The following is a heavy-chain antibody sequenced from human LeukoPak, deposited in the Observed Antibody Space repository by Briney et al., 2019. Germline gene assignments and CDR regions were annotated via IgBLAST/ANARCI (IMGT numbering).Heavy chain of an antibody. V-gene: IGHV3-48*04. CDR3: ARVRGYDSRDLDY. CDR1: GFTFSSYT. D-gene: IGHD3-22*01. CDR2: ISSSSSTI. J-gene: IGHJ4*02. Sequence: GGSLRLSCAASGFTFSSYTMNWVRQAPGKGLEWVSYISSSSSTIYYVDSVKGRFTISRDNAKNSLYLQMNSLRAEDTAVYSCARVRGYDSRDLDYWGQGTLVTVSS.